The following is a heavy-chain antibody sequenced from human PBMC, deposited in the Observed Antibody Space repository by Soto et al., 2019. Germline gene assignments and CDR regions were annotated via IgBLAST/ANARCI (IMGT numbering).Heavy chain of an antibody. J-gene: IGHJ5*02. CDR2: ISAYNGNT. CDR1: GYTFTSYG. D-gene: IGHD2-15*01. CDR3: ARDVRSGGNINWFDP. Sequence: ASVKVSCKASGYTFTSYGISWVRQAPGQGLEWMGWISAYNGNTNYAQKLQGRVTMPTDTSTSTAYMELRSLRSDDTAVYYCARDVRSGGNINWFDPWGQGTLVPVSS. V-gene: IGHV1-18*01.